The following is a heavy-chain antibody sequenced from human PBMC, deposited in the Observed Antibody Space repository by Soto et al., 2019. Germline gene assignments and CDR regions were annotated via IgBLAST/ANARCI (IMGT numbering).Heavy chain of an antibody. J-gene: IGHJ1*01. CDR2: IYYSGVT. V-gene: IGHV4-59*01. CDR1: GASITSNY. Sequence: SETLSLTCTFSGASITSNYWTWIRHPPGAGLEWIGNIYYSGVTNYNPSLQSRVTISVDRSNHQFSLKLSSVTAADTAVYYCEAGESGNVLGFFDWFFWGRGTLV. CDR3: EAGESGNVLGFFDWFF. D-gene: IGHD3-9*01.